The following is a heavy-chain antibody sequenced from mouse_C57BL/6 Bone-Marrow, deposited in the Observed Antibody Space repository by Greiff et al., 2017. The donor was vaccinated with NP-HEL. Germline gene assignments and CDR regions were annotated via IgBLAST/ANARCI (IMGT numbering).Heavy chain of an antibody. V-gene: IGHV1-61*01. CDR2: IYPSDSET. J-gene: IGHJ2*01. CDR1: GYTFTSYW. Sequence: QVQLQQPGAELVRPGSSVKLSCKASGYTFTSYWMDWVKQRPGQGLEWIGNIYPSDSETHYNQKFKDKATLTVDKSSSTAYMQLSSLTSEDSAVYDCARREDYYYGSSPDYWGQGTTLTVSS. CDR3: ARREDYYYGSSPDY. D-gene: IGHD1-1*01.